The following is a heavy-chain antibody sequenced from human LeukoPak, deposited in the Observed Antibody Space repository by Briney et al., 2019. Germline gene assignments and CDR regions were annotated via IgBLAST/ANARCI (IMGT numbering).Heavy chain of an antibody. CDR2: ISSSSSYI. Sequence: PGGSLRLSCAASGFTFSSYSMYWVRQAPGKGLEWVSSISSSSSYIYYADSVKGRFTISRDNAKNSLYLQMNSLRAEDTAVYYCASADPRTGSGTRDYWGQGTLVTVSS. J-gene: IGHJ4*02. D-gene: IGHD2-2*01. V-gene: IGHV3-21*01. CDR3: ASADPRTGSGTRDY. CDR1: GFTFSSYS.